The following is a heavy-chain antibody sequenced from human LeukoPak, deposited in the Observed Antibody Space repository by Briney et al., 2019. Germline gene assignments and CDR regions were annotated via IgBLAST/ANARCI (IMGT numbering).Heavy chain of an antibody. CDR3: ARVALPVIRTVTPGYYYYMDV. J-gene: IGHJ6*03. CDR2: IYTTGST. Sequence: QTSETLSLTCTVSGGSITSYYWSWIRQPAGKGLEWIGRIYTTGSTYYNHFLKSRVTMAVDTSKNQFSLRLSSVTAADTAVYYCARVALPVIRTVTPGYYYYMDVWGKGTTVTVSS. V-gene: IGHV4-4*07. D-gene: IGHD4-11*01. CDR1: GGSITSYY.